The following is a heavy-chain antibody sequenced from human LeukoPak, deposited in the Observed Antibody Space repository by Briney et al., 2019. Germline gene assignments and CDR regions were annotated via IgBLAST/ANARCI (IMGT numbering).Heavy chain of an antibody. CDR3: AKDDTMIVVVSPFDY. CDR1: GFTFSNAW. V-gene: IGHV3-23*01. D-gene: IGHD3-22*01. Sequence: GGSLRLSCAASGFTFSNAWMSWVRQAPGKGLEWVSAISGSGGSTYYADSVKGRFTISRDNSKNTLYLQMNSLRAEDTAVYYCAKDDTMIVVVSPFDYWGQGTLVTVSS. J-gene: IGHJ4*02. CDR2: ISGSGGST.